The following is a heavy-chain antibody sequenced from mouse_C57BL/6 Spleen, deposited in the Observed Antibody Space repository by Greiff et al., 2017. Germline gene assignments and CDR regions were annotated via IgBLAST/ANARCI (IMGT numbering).Heavy chain of an antibody. CDR3: ARSEDYDWFAY. Sequence: QVQLQQSGAELVRPGTSVKLSCKASGYTFTSYWMHWVKQRPGQGLEWIGVIDPSDSYTNYNQKFKGKATLTVDTSSSTAYMQLSSLTSEDSAVYYCARSEDYDWFAYWGQGTLVTVSA. V-gene: IGHV1-59*01. CDR1: GYTFTSYW. D-gene: IGHD2-4*01. J-gene: IGHJ3*01. CDR2: IDPSDSYT.